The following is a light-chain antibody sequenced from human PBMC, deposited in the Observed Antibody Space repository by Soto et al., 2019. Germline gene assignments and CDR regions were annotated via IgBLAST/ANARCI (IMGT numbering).Light chain of an antibody. J-gene: IGLJ1*01. CDR3: QSYDSSLSGYV. Sequence: QAVLTQPPSVSVAPGQRVTISCTGSSSNIGAGYEAHWYQQVPGTAPKLLIYENNNRPSGVPDRFSGSKSGTSASLAITGLQAEDEADYYCQSYDSSLSGYVFGTGTKVTVL. CDR2: ENN. V-gene: IGLV1-40*01. CDR1: SSNIGAGYE.